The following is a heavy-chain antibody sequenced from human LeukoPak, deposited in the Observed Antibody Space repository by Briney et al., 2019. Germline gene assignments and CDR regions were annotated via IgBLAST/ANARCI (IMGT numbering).Heavy chain of an antibody. V-gene: IGHV4-34*01. J-gene: IGHJ4*02. CDR3: ARGDYGGTTSEFDY. CDR2: INHSGRT. Sequence: SETLSLTCAAFGEPFSGFYWSWIRQPPGKGLEWIGEINHSGRTNYNPSLKSRVTISVDPTKNQFSLKLNSVIAADTAVYYCARGDYGGTTSEFDYWGQGTLVTVS. D-gene: IGHD4-23*01. CDR1: GEPFSGFY.